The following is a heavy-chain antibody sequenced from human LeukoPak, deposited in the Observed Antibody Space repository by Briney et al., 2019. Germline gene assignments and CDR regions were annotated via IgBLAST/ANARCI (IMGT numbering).Heavy chain of an antibody. Sequence: GSLRLSCTASGFTFDDYAMSWIRQPPGKGLEWIGEINHSGSTNYNPSLKSRVTISVDTSKNQFSLKLSSVTAADTAVYYCARRVSSSGYYRYWGQGTLVTVSS. CDR1: GFTFDDYA. D-gene: IGHD3-22*01. J-gene: IGHJ4*02. CDR3: ARRVSSSGYYRY. V-gene: IGHV4-34*01. CDR2: INHSGST.